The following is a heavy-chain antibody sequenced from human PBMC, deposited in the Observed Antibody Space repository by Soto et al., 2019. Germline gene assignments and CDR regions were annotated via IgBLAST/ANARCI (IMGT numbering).Heavy chain of an antibody. CDR3: VAGTGWFSDH. J-gene: IGHJ4*02. V-gene: IGHV3-7*02. Sequence: EVQVVESGGGLVQPGGSLRLSCAGSGFIFSDYWMTWIRQAPGKGLEWVANIKKDGSEKYYVDSVKGRFTISRENAKNSMYLQMNSLRAEDTGVYYCVAGTGWFSDHWGQGTLVTVSS. D-gene: IGHD6-19*01. CDR2: IKKDGSEK. CDR1: GFIFSDYW.